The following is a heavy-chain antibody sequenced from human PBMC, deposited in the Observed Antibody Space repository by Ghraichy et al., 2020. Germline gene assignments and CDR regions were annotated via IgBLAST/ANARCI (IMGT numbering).Heavy chain of an antibody. D-gene: IGHD6-13*01. J-gene: IGHJ4*02. Sequence: GGSLRLSCAASGFTFSSYAMHWVRQAPGKGLEWVAVISYDGSNKYYADSVKGRFTISRDNSKNTLYLQMNSLRAEDTAVYYCARGNIGSSWYAGYFDYWGQGTLVTVSS. CDR2: ISYDGSNK. V-gene: IGHV3-30-3*01. CDR3: ARGNIGSSWYAGYFDY. CDR1: GFTFSSYA.